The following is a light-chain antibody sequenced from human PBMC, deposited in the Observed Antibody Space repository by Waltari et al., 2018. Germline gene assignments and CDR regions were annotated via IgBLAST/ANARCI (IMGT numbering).Light chain of an antibody. CDR2: EVS. CDR3: SSDAVSNNFYD. J-gene: IGLJ1*01. Sequence: QSALTQPPSASGSPGQSVTISCTGTGSGGSVSCYQHLPGKAPKLLIYEVSKRPSGVPDRFSCSRSGNTASLTVSGLQAEDEGDYYCSSDAVSNNFYDFGSGTKVTVL. CDR1: GSGGS. V-gene: IGLV2-8*01.